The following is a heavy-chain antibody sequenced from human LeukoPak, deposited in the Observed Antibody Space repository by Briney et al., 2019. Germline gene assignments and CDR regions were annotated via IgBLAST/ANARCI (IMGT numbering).Heavy chain of an antibody. Sequence: ASVKVSCKASGGTFSSYAISWVRQAPGQGLEWMGGIIPIFGTANYAQKFQGRVTITTDESTSTAYMELSSLRSEDTAVYYCARSKYSSSLDAFDIWGQGTMVTVSS. D-gene: IGHD6-6*01. J-gene: IGHJ3*02. CDR1: GGTFSSYA. CDR3: ARSKYSSSLDAFDI. V-gene: IGHV1-69*05. CDR2: IIPIFGTA.